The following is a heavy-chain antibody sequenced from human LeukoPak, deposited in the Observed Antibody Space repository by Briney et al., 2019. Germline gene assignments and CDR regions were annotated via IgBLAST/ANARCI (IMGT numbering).Heavy chain of an antibody. CDR1: GFTFSSYA. CDR2: ISGSGGST. J-gene: IGHJ4*02. D-gene: IGHD6-13*01. V-gene: IGHV3-23*01. CDR3: ANALKWGSSSWYYFDY. Sequence: PGGSLRLSCAASGFTFSSYAMSWVRQAPGKGLEWVSAISGSGGSTYYADSVKGRFTISRDNSKNTLYLQMNSLRAEDTAVYYCANALKWGSSSWYYFDYWGQGTLVTVSS.